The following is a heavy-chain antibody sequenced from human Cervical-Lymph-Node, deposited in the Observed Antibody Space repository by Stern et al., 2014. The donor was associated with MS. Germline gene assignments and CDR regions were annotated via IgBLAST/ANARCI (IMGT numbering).Heavy chain of an antibody. D-gene: IGHD2-2*01. CDR1: GFIFSDYG. CDR2: IWFDGSKK. V-gene: IGHV3-33*01. CDR3: ATELVSGRSRDY. J-gene: IGHJ4*02. Sequence: QVQLVQSGGGVVQPGRSLRLSCAVSGFIFSDYGMHWVRQAPGKGLEGVAVIWFDGSKKYYGDPVKGRLPISRDNSKHTLFLQMNSLRVEDTAVYYCATELVSGRSRDYWGQGMVVTVSS.